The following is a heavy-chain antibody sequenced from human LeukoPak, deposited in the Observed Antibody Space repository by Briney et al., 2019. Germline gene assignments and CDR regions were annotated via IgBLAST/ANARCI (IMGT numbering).Heavy chain of an antibody. J-gene: IGHJ4*02. CDR1: GFTFSSYG. Sequence: GGSLRLSCAASGFTFSSYGMHWVRQAPGKGLGWVAFIRYDGSNKYYADSVKGRFTISRDNSKNTLYLQMNSLRAEDTAVYYCARENVDYVWGSYRPYDYWGQGTLVTVSS. CDR2: IRYDGSNK. CDR3: ARENVDYVWGSYRPYDY. V-gene: IGHV3-30*02. D-gene: IGHD3-16*02.